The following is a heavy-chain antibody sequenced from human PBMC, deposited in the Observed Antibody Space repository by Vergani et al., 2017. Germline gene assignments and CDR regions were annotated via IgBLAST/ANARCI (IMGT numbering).Heavy chain of an antibody. CDR2: ISSSSSYI. V-gene: IGHV3-21*04. CDR3: ARLENDYSNYGAFDI. CDR1: GFTFSSYS. D-gene: IGHD4-11*01. Sequence: EVQLLESGGGLVKPGGSLRLSCAASGFTFSSYSMNWVRQAPGKGLEWVSSISSSSSYIYYADSVKGRFTISRDNAKNSLYLQMNSLRAEDTAVYYCARLENDYSNYGAFDIWGQGTMVTVSS. J-gene: IGHJ3*02.